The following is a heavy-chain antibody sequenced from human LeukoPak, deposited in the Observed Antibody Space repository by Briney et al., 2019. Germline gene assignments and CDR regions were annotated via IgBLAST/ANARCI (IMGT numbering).Heavy chain of an antibody. Sequence: GGSLRLSCAASGFTFSNYWMSWVRQAPGKGLEWVANIKEDGGEMYYVDSVKGRFTISRDNAKNSLYLQMNSLRAEDTAVYYCASRDGSYGYWGQGTLVTVSS. D-gene: IGHD1-26*01. CDR3: ASRDGSYGY. CDR1: GFTFSNYW. CDR2: IKEDGGEM. J-gene: IGHJ4*02. V-gene: IGHV3-7*01.